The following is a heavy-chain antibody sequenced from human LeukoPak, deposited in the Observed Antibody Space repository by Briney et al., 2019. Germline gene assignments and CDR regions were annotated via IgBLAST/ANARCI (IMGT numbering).Heavy chain of an antibody. CDR3: ARREVAVAAAGDYFDY. V-gene: IGHV4-39*01. Sequence: ASETLSLTCTVSGGSISSSSYSWGWIRQPPGKGLEWIGSIYYSGSTYYNPSLKSRVTISVDTSKNQFSLKLSSVTAADTAVYYCARREVAVAAAGDYFDYWGQGTLVTVSS. J-gene: IGHJ4*02. CDR2: IYYSGST. CDR1: GGSISSSSYS. D-gene: IGHD6-19*01.